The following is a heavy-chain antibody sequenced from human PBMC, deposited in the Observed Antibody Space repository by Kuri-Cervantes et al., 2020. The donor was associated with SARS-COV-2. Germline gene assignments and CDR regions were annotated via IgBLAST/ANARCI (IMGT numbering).Heavy chain of an antibody. CDR2: INPNRGGT. CDR3: ARGEGVGGLTVLFSGRGAGPPDF. CDR1: GYTFTGYY. J-gene: IGHJ4*02. V-gene: IGHV1-2*04. D-gene: IGHD3-3*01. Sequence: ASVKVSCKDSGYTFTGYYLHWVRQAPGQGLEWMGWINPNRGGTKYAQKFQGWVTMTRDTSLSPAHMELSRLPSDDPAGYYCARGEGVGGLTVLFSGRGAGPPDFWGQGTLVTVSS.